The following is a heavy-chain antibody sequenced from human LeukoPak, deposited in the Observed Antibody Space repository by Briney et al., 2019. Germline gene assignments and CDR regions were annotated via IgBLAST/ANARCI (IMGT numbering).Heavy chain of an antibody. CDR3: ARELELRY. Sequence: ASETLSLTCAVYGGSFSGYYWSWIRQPPGKGLEWIGEINHSGSTNYNPSLKSRVTISVDRSKNQFSLKLSSVTAADTAVYYCARELELRYWGQGTLVTVSS. CDR1: GGSFSGYY. V-gene: IGHV4-34*01. D-gene: IGHD1-7*01. J-gene: IGHJ4*02. CDR2: INHSGST.